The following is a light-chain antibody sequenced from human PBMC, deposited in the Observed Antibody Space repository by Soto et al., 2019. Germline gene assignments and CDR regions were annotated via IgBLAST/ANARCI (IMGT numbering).Light chain of an antibody. V-gene: IGLV2-14*01. CDR1: SSDVGNYKY. CDR2: EVS. Sequence: QLVLTQPASMSGSPGQSITISCTGTSSDVGNYKYVSWYQQHPGKAPKLMIYEVSNRPSGVSNRFSGSKSGNTASLTISGLQAEDETDYYCFSYTSSGTYVFGTGTKLTVL. CDR3: FSYTSSGTYV. J-gene: IGLJ1*01.